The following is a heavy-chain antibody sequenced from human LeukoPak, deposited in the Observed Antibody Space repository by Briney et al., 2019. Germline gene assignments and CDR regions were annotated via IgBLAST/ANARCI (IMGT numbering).Heavy chain of an antibody. Sequence: PGGSLRPSCAASGFTFSSYAMSWVRQAPGKGLEWVSAISGSGGSTYYADSVKGRFTISRDNSKNTLYLQMNSLRAEDTAVYYCAKDSRGRNSLDYWGQGTLVTVFS. CDR3: AKDSRGRNSLDY. D-gene: IGHD4-23*01. CDR1: GFTFSSYA. V-gene: IGHV3-23*01. J-gene: IGHJ4*02. CDR2: ISGSGGST.